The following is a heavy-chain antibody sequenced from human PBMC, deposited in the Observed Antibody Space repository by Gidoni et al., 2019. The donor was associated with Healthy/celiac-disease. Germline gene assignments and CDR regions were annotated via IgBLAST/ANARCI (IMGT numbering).Heavy chain of an antibody. CDR2: IYYSGST. V-gene: IGHV4-31*03. D-gene: IGHD2-2*01. Sequence: QVQLQESGPGLVKPSQTLSLTCTVSGGSISSGGYYWSWVRQHPGKGLEWIGYIYYSGSTYYNPSLKSRVTISVDTSKNQFSLKLSSVTAADTAVYYCARVVPAAMYYYYYMDVWGKGTTVTVSS. CDR1: GGSISSGGYY. CDR3: ARVVPAAMYYYYYMDV. J-gene: IGHJ6*03.